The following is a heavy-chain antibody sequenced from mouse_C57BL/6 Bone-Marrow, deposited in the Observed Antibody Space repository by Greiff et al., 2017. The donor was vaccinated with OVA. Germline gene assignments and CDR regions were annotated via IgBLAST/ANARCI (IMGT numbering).Heavy chain of an antibody. CDR1: GFTFSDYG. V-gene: IGHV5-17*01. CDR2: ISSGSSTI. CDR3: ARGGSNWVYAMDY. D-gene: IGHD4-1*01. Sequence: EVQVVESGGGLVKPGGSLKLSCAASGFTFSDYGMHWVRQAPEKGLEWVAYISSGSSTIYYADTVKGRFTISRDNANTTLFLQMTRLRSEDTAMYYCARGGSNWVYAMDYWGQGTSVTVSS. J-gene: IGHJ4*01.